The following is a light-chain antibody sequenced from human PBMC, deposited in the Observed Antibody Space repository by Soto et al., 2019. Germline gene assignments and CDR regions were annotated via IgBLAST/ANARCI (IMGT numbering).Light chain of an antibody. J-gene: IGLJ1*01. V-gene: IGLV2-14*01. CDR1: SSDVGGYNF. CDR2: EVS. CDR3: SSYTSGTTPYV. Sequence: QSALTQPASVSGSPGQSITISCTGTSSDVGGYNFVSWHQQHPGKAPKLMIYEVSDRPSGVSNRFSGSKSGNTASLTISGLQAEHEADYYCSSYTSGTTPYVFGSGTKLTVL.